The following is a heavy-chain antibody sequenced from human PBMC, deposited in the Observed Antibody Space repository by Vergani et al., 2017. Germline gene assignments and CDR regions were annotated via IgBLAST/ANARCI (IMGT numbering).Heavy chain of an antibody. D-gene: IGHD6-13*01. V-gene: IGHV4-39*01. CDR3: ARLVFLLAAADDAFDY. CDR2: IYYSGST. Sequence: QLQLQESGPGLVKPSETLSLTCTVSGGSISSSSYYWGWIRQPPGKGLEWIGSIYYSGSTYYNPSLKSRVTISVDTSKNQFSLKLSSVTAADTAVYYCARLVFLLAAADDAFDYWGQGTLVTVSS. CDR1: GGSISSSSYY. J-gene: IGHJ4*02.